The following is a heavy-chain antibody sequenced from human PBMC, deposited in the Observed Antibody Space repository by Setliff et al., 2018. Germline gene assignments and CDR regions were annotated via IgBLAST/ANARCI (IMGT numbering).Heavy chain of an antibody. V-gene: IGHV3-21*06. D-gene: IGHD3-10*01. CDR3: ASSSGWIPWIQH. CDR1: GFTFSAYW. Sequence: PGGSLRLSCTASGFTFSAYWIHWVRQAPGKGLEWVSSISGSGRYIYEADSVRGRFIISRDNAKNLVYLQMNNLRAEDTALYYCASSSGWIPWIQHWGPGTLVTVSS. J-gene: IGHJ1*01. CDR2: ISGSGRYI.